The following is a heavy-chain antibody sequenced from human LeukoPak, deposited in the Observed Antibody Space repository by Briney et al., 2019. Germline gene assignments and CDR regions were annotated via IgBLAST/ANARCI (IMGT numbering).Heavy chain of an antibody. Sequence: PETLSLTCTVSGGSLSSYYWSWIWQTPGKGLEWIGNIYDSGSTNYNPSPKSRVTISVVTSKNQCSLKLSSVTAADTAVYYCARQSISGSSLSYFDYWGQGTLVNVSS. V-gene: IGHV4-59*01. D-gene: IGHD3-22*01. CDR2: IYDSGST. CDR3: ARQSISGSSLSYFDY. CDR1: GGSLSSYY. J-gene: IGHJ4*02.